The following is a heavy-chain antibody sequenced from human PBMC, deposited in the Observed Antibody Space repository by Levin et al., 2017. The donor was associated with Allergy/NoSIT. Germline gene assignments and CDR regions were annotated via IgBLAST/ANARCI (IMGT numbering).Heavy chain of an antibody. CDR3: TRAGLRFLEWSFGDY. CDR1: GFTFGDYA. V-gene: IGHV3-49*04. D-gene: IGHD3-3*01. CDR2: IRSKAYGGTT. J-gene: IGHJ4*02. Sequence: GESLKISCTASGFTFGDYAMSWVRQAPGKGLEWVGFIRSKAYGGTTEYAASVKGRFTISRDESKSIAYLQMNSLKTEDTAVYYCTRAGLRFLEWSFGDYWGQGTLVTVSS.